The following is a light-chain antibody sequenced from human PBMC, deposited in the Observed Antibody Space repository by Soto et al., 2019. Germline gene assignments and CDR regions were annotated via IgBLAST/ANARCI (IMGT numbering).Light chain of an antibody. CDR3: GAWDTSLSGVV. CDR2: DAN. V-gene: IGLV1-51*01. Sequence: QSVLTQPPSVSAAPGQKVIISCSGSSSNIGNNYVSWYRQLPGTAPRLLIYDANKRPSEIPDRFSGSKSATSATLGITGLQTGDEADYYCGAWDTSLSGVVFGGGTKLTVL. CDR1: SSNIGNNY. J-gene: IGLJ2*01.